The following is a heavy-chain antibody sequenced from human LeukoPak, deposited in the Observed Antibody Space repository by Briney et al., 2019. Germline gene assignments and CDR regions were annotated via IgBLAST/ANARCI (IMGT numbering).Heavy chain of an antibody. V-gene: IGHV4-39*01. CDR3: ARHGDPGTGRSSRVDY. Sequence: PSETLSLTCTVSGGSISSSSYYWGWIRQPPGKGLEWIGSIYYSGSTYYNPSLKSRVTISVDTSKNQFSLKLSSVTAADTAVYYCARHGDPGTGRSSRVDYWGQGTLVTVSS. CDR2: IYYSGST. D-gene: IGHD6-6*01. J-gene: IGHJ4*02. CDR1: GGSISSSSYY.